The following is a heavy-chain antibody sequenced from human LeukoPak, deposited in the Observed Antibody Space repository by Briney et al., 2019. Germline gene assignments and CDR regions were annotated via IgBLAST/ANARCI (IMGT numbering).Heavy chain of an antibody. CDR2: INHSGST. J-gene: IGHJ5*02. Sequence: SETLSLTCAVYGGSFSGYYWSWIRQPPGKGLEWIGEINHSGSTNYNPSLKSRVTISVDTSKNQFSLKLSSVTAADTAVYYCARGKSSSSWYSWFDPWGQGTLVTVSS. D-gene: IGHD6-13*01. CDR1: GGSFSGYY. V-gene: IGHV4-34*01. CDR3: ARGKSSSSWYSWFDP.